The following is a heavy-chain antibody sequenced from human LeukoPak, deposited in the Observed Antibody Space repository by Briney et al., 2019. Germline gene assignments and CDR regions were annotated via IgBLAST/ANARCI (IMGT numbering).Heavy chain of an antibody. Sequence: SETLSLTCTVSGGSISSYYWSWIRQPPGKGLEWIGYIYYSGSINYNPSLKSRVTISVDTSKNQFSLKLTSVTAADTAVYYCARDKYYYYYYIDVWGKGTTVTVSS. CDR1: GGSISSYY. CDR2: IYYSGSI. CDR3: ARDKYYYYYYIDV. J-gene: IGHJ6*03. V-gene: IGHV4-59*01.